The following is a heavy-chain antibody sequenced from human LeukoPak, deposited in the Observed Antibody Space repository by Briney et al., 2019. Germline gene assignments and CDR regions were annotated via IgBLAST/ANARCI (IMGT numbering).Heavy chain of an antibody. CDR3: ARANGATYGDYGVDY. CDR1: GFTFSSYA. D-gene: IGHD4-17*01. J-gene: IGHJ4*02. V-gene: IGHV3-23*01. Sequence: GGSLRLSCAASGFTFSSYAMSWVRQAPGKGLEWVSAISGSGGSTYYADSVKGRFTISRDNAKNSLYLQMNGLRAEDTAVYYCARANGATYGDYGVDYWGQGTLVTVSS. CDR2: ISGSGGST.